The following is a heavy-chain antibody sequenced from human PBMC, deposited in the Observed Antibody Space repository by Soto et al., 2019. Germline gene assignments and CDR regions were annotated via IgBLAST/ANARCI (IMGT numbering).Heavy chain of an antibody. Sequence: EVQLVESGGGLVQPGGSLRLSCAASGFTVSSNYMSWVRQAPGKGLEWVSVIYSGGSTYYADSVKGRFTISRDNSKNTLYLQMNSLRAEDTAVYYCARYGGPVGWGYHYGMDVWGQGTTVTVSS. J-gene: IGHJ6*02. D-gene: IGHD3-16*01. V-gene: IGHV3-66*01. CDR3: ARYGGPVGWGYHYGMDV. CDR1: GFTVSSNY. CDR2: IYSGGST.